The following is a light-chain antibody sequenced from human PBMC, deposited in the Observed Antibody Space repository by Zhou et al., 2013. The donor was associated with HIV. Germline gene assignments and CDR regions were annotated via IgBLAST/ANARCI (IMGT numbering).Light chain of an antibody. J-gene: IGKJ2*01. CDR2: AAS. CDR1: QSVSSY. CDR3: QQSYGTPXT. V-gene: IGKV1-39*01. Sequence: DIQMTQSPSSLSASVGDRVTITCRASQSVSSYLHWYQQKPGKAPKLLIYAASSLQSGVPSRFSDSGFGTDFTLTITSLQPEDFATYYCQQSYGTPXTFGLGTKLEIK.